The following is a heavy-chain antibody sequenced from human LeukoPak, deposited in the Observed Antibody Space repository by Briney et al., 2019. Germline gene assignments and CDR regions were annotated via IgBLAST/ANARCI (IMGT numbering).Heavy chain of an antibody. CDR1: GGSISSGDYY. CDR3: ARHRRDTMKVVVATTELDF. D-gene: IGHD3-22*01. Sequence: SETLSLTCTVSGGSISSGDYYWSWIRQPPGKGLEWIGYIYYSGSTYYNPSLKSRLTISVDTSKDQFSLRLSSVTAADTAVYYCARHRRDTMKVVVATTELDFWGQGTLVTVSS. CDR2: IYYSGST. J-gene: IGHJ4*02. V-gene: IGHV4-30-4*01.